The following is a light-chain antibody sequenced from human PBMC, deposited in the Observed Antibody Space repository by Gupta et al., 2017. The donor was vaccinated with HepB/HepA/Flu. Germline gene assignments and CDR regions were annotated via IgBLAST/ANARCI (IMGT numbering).Light chain of an antibody. CDR3: QTWGTGIQV. CDR1: SGHSSYA. J-gene: IGLJ2*01. Sequence: QLVLTQSPSASASLGASVKLTCPLSSGHSSYAIAWHQQQPEKGPRYLMKLNSDGSHRKGDGIPDRFSGSSSGAERYLTISSLQSEDEADYYCQTWGTGIQVFGGGTKLTVL. V-gene: IGLV4-69*01. CDR2: LNSDGSH.